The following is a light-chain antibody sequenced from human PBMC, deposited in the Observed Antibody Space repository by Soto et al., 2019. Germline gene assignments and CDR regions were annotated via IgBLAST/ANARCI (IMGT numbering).Light chain of an antibody. V-gene: IGKV3-20*01. J-gene: IGKJ1*01. CDR2: DAS. CDR3: QQYGSSGT. Sequence: EIVLTQSPCTLSWSPGDRATLSCRASQSVGSSYLAWYQQKPGQAPRLLIYDASNRATGIPDRFSGSGSGTDFTLTISRLEPEDFAVYYCQQYGSSGTFGQGTKVDIK. CDR1: QSVGSSY.